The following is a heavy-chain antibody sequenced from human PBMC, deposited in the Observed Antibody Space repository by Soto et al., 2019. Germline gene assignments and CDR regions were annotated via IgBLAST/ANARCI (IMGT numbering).Heavy chain of an antibody. Sequence: QVQLVQSGAEVKKPGASVKVSCKASGYTFTSYAMHWVRQAPGQRLEWMGWINAGNGNTKYSQKLQGRVTITRDTSASTAYMELSSLRSEDTAVYYCARAFYSLLWFGELSILGLWGQGPLVTVSS. J-gene: IGHJ4*02. CDR3: ARAFYSLLWFGELSILGL. CDR2: INAGNGNT. D-gene: IGHD3-10*01. V-gene: IGHV1-3*01. CDR1: GYTFTSYA.